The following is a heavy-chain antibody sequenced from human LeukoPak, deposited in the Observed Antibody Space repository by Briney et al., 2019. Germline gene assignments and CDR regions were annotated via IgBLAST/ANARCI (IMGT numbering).Heavy chain of an antibody. V-gene: IGHV3-7*01. J-gene: IGHJ4*02. CDR1: GFTFSSYW. Sequence: PGGSLRLSCAASGFTFSSYWMSWVRQAPGKGLEWVANIKQDGSEKYYVDSVKGRFTISRDNAKNSLYLQMNSLRAEDTAVYYCARGASSSWYEYYFDYWGQGTLVTVSS. CDR2: IKQDGSEK. D-gene: IGHD6-13*01. CDR3: ARGASSSWYEYYFDY.